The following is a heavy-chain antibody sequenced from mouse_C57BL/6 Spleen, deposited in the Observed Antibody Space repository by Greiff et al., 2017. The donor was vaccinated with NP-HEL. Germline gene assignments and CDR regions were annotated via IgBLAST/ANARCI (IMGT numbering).Heavy chain of an antibody. CDR1: GFTFSSYT. Sequence: EVQLQESGGGLVKPGGSLKLSCAASGFTFSSYTMSWVRQTPEKRLEWVATISGGGGNTYYPDSVKGRFTISRDNAKNTLYLQMSSLRSEDTALYDCARQYYGSKAWFAYWGQGTLVTVSA. J-gene: IGHJ3*01. CDR3: ARQYYGSKAWFAY. V-gene: IGHV5-9*01. D-gene: IGHD1-1*01. CDR2: ISGGGGNT.